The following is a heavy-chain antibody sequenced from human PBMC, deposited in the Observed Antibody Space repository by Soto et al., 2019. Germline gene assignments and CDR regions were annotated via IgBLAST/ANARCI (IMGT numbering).Heavy chain of an antibody. D-gene: IGHD2-21*02. CDR1: GFTFGDYA. CDR3: TRHMDCAGDCAPGY. V-gene: IGHV3-49*03. Sequence: PGGSLRLSCTASGFTFGDYAMSWFRQAPGKGLEWVGFIRSKAYGGTTEYAASVKGRFTIPRDDSKSIAYLQMNSLKTEDTAVYYCTRHMDCAGDCAPGYWGQGTLVTASS. J-gene: IGHJ4*02. CDR2: IRSKAYGGTT.